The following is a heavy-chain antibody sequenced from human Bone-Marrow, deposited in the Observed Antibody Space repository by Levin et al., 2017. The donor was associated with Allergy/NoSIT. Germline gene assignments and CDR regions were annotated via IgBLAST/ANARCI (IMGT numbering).Heavy chain of an antibody. CDR2: IYYSGST. CDR3: ARVEVVAANPYYYYGMDV. J-gene: IGHJ6*02. V-gene: IGHV4-59*01. Sequence: SQTLSLTCTVSGGSISSYYWSWIRPPPGKGLEWIGYIYYSGSTNYNPSLKSRVTISVDTSKNQFSLKLSSVTAADTAVYYCARVEVVAANPYYYYGMDVWGQGTTVTVSS. CDR1: GGSISSYY. D-gene: IGHD2-15*01.